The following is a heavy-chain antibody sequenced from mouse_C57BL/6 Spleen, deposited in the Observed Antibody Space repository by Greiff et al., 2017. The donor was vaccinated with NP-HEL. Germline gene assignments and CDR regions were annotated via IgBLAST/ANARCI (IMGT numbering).Heavy chain of an antibody. CDR2: IYPGSGST. CDR1: GYTFTSYW. D-gene: IGHD1-1*01. CDR3: ARSGYYGSSRYFDV. V-gene: IGHV1-55*01. J-gene: IGHJ1*03. Sequence: QVQLQQPGAELVKPGASVKMSCKASGYTFTSYWITWVKQRPGQGLVWFGDIYPGSGSTNYNEKFKSKATLTVDTSSSTAYMQLSCLTSEDSAVYYSARSGYYGSSRYFDVWGTGTTVTVSS.